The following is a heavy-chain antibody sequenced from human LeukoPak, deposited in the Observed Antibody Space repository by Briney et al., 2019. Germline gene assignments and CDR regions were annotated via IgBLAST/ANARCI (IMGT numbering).Heavy chain of an antibody. Sequence: SETLSLTRAVYGGSFSGYYWSWIRQPPGKGLEWIGEINHSGSTNYNPSLKSRVTISVDTSKNQFSLKLSSVTAADTAVYYCARSSQLWPYYYYGMDVWGQGTTVTVSS. J-gene: IGHJ6*02. D-gene: IGHD5-18*01. CDR3: ARSSQLWPYYYYGMDV. CDR1: GGSFSGYY. CDR2: INHSGST. V-gene: IGHV4-34*01.